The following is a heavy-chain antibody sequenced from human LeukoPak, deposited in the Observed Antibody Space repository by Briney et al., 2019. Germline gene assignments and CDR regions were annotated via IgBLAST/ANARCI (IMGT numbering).Heavy chain of an antibody. D-gene: IGHD4-17*01. CDR2: INPNSGGT. J-gene: IGHJ4*02. CDR3: ARDLDYGDTKVDY. CDR1: GYTFIAYY. Sequence: ASVKVSCKASGYTFIAYYMHWVRQAPGQGLEWMGWINPNSGGTNYAQKFQGRVTMTRDTSISTAYMELSRLRSDDTAVYYCARDLDYGDTKVDYWGQGTLVTVSS. V-gene: IGHV1-2*02.